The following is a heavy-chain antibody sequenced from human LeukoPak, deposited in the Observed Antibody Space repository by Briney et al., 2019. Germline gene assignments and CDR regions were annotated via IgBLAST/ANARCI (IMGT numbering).Heavy chain of an antibody. J-gene: IGHJ4*02. D-gene: IGHD2-2*01. CDR1: GFTFSNYW. Sequence: GGSLRLSCAASGFTFSNYWMSWVRQAPGKGLEWLANIKQDESERYYVDSVRGGFTISRDNAKRSLYLRMDSLRAEDTAMYFCTRVVDSSSSRYQAMPYWGQGTLVTVSS. CDR2: IKQDESER. CDR3: TRVVDSSSSRYQAMPY. V-gene: IGHV3-7*01.